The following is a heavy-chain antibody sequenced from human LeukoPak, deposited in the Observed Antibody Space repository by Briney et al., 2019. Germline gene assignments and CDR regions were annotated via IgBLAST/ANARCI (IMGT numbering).Heavy chain of an antibody. J-gene: IGHJ4*02. CDR1: GDSITNDIYF. CDR3: ARVVVATILTHFDY. V-gene: IGHV4-30-4*08. CDR2: IYYNGNT. D-gene: IGHD5-12*01. Sequence: SETLSLTCTVSGDSITNDIYFWSWIRQHPGKGLEWIGYIYYNGNTYYNPSLKSRVTMSIDTSKNQFSLKLSSVTAADTAVYYCARVVVATILTHFDYWGQGTLVTVSS.